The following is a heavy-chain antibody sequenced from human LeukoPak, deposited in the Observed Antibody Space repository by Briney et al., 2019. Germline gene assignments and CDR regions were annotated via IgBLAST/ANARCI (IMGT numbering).Heavy chain of an antibody. D-gene: IGHD2-8*01. Sequence: GGSLRLSCAASGFTFNTYAMTWVRQAPGKGLEWVSSINATGINTYYADSVRGRFTISRDNSKNTLYLQMNSLRAEDTAVYYCAKDTGYCTNGVCYPTYFDYWGQGTLVTVSS. J-gene: IGHJ4*02. CDR3: AKDTGYCTNGVCYPTYFDY. V-gene: IGHV3-23*01. CDR2: INATGINT. CDR1: GFTFNTYA.